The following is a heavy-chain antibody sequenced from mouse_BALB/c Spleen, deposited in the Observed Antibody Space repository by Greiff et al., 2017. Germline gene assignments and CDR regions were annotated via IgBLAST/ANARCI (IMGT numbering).Heavy chain of an antibody. Sequence: VHLVESGAELVRPGTSVKVSCKASGYAFTNYLIEWVKQRPGQGLEWIGVINPGSGGTNYNEKFKGKATLTADKSSSTAYMQLSSLTSDDSAVYFCARNWDYFDYWGQGTTLTVSS. D-gene: IGHD4-1*01. J-gene: IGHJ2*01. CDR2: INPGSGGT. CDR3: ARNWDYFDY. V-gene: IGHV1-54*01. CDR1: GYAFTNYL.